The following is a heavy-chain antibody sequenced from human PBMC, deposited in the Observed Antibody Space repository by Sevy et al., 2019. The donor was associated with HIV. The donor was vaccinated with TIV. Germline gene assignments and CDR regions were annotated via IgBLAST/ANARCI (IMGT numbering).Heavy chain of an antibody. J-gene: IGHJ6*02. CDR1: GFTFSDYY. CDR3: ARDHRDIVLMVYAISGYYYYYGMDV. Sequence: GGSLRLSCAASGFTFSDYYMSWIRQAPGTGLEWVSYISSSGSTIYYADSVKGRFTISRDNAKNSLYLQMNSLRAEDTAVYYCARDHRDIVLMVYAISGYYYYYGMDVWGQWTTVTVSS. CDR2: ISSSGSTI. V-gene: IGHV3-11*01. D-gene: IGHD2-8*01.